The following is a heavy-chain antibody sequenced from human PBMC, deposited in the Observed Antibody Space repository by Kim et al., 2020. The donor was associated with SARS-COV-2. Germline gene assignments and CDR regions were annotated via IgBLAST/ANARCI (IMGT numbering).Heavy chain of an antibody. CDR2: IKSKTEDGTT. CDR1: GFTFSDAW. CDR3: TTDFSVTNYYYNYGMDV. Sequence: GGSLRLSCATSGFTFSDAWMSWVRQTPGRGLEWVGRIKSKTEDGTTDYAAPVEGRFIISRYDTENTLYLQMSSLKTEDTGVYYCTTDFSVTNYYYNYGMDVWGQGTTVTVSS. V-gene: IGHV3-15*01. J-gene: IGHJ6*02. D-gene: IGHD4-17*01.